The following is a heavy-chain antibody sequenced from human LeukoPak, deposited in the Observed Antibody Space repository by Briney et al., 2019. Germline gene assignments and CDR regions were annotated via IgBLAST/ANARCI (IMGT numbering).Heavy chain of an antibody. CDR1: GFTFSNYG. CDR3: AKELPPLVKYYFDY. V-gene: IGHV3-33*06. J-gene: IGHJ4*02. CDR2: IWYDGSNK. Sequence: GGSLGLSCAASGFTFSNYGMHWVRQAPGKGLEWVAVIWYDGSNKYYADSVKGRFTISRDNSKNTLYLQMNSLRAEDSAVYYCAKELPPLVKYYFDYWGQGTLVTVSS. D-gene: IGHD1-26*01.